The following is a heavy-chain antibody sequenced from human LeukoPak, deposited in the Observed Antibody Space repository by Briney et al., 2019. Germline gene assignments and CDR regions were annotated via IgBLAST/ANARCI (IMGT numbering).Heavy chain of an antibody. CDR3: ARGVDYGDYRGRNWFDP. J-gene: IGHJ5*02. CDR2: INHSGST. Sequence: PSETLSLTCAAYGGSFSGYYWSWIRQPPGKGLEWIGEINHSGSTNYNPSLKSRVTISVDTSKNQFSLKLSSVTAADTAVYYCARGVDYGDYRGRNWFDPWGQGTLVTVSS. V-gene: IGHV4-34*01. D-gene: IGHD4-17*01. CDR1: GGSFSGYY.